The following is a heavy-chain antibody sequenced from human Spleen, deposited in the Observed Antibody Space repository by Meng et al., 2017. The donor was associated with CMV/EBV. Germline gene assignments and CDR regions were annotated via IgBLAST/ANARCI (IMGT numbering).Heavy chain of an antibody. Sequence: ETLSLTCAASGFTFSSYAMSWVRQAPGKGLEWVSAFSDSGDNTYYADSVKGRFTISRDNSKNTLFLQMNSLRADDTAVYYCAKDLDSGSYYYFDYWGQGTLVTVSS. J-gene: IGHJ4*02. V-gene: IGHV3-23*01. CDR3: AKDLDSGSYYYFDY. CDR2: FSDSGDNT. D-gene: IGHD1-26*01. CDR1: GFTFSSYA.